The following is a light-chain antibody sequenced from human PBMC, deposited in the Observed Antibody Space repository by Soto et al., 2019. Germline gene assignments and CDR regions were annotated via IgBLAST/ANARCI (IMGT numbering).Light chain of an antibody. Sequence: IQLTQSPSSLSASVGDRVTITCRASQGISSYLAWYQQKPGKAPKLLIYAASTLPRGVPSRFSGSGSGTAFTLTISSLQPEDFSTYYCQQLNSYLSITFGQGTRLEIK. CDR2: AAS. J-gene: IGKJ5*01. CDR1: QGISSY. V-gene: IGKV1-9*01. CDR3: QQLNSYLSIT.